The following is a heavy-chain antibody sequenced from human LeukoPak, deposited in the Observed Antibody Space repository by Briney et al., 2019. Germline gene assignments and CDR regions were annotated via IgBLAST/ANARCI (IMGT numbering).Heavy chain of an antibody. Sequence: ASVKVSCKASGYTFTSYYMHWVRQAPGQGLEWMGKINPSGGSTSYARTFQGRVTMTRDTSTSTVYMELSSLRSEYTAVYYCARQDSSSCDYWGQGTLVTVSS. CDR2: INPSGGST. D-gene: IGHD6-13*01. CDR3: ARQDSSSCDY. V-gene: IGHV1-46*01. J-gene: IGHJ4*02. CDR1: GYTFTSYY.